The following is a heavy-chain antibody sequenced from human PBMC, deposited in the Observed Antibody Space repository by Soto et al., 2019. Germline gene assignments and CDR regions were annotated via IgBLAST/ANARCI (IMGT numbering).Heavy chain of an antibody. CDR2: IYHGLSI. CDR3: ARHGGYFFDY. V-gene: IGHV4-34*01. J-gene: IGHJ4*02. Sequence: QVQLQQWGAGLLKPSETLSLTCAVYSGSFSGHYWSWIRQPPGKDLEWIGEIYHGLSIVYNPSLKSRFTISGDSSKNQFTLKLSSVTAADTAVYYCARHGGYFFDYWGQGTLVTVSS. CDR1: SGSFSGHY. D-gene: IGHD3-16*01.